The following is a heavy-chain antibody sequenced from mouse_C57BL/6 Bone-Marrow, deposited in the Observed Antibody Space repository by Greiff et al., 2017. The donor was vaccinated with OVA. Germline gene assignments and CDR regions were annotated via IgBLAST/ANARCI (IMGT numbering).Heavy chain of an antibody. D-gene: IGHD1-1*01. V-gene: IGHV1-55*01. CDR1: GYTFTSYW. CDR3: ARSVHYYGSSYFDY. J-gene: IGHJ2*01. Sequence: VKLQQSGAELVKPGASVKMSCKASGYTFTSYWITWVKQRPGQGLEWIGDIYPGSGSTNYNEQFKSTANLTVDTSSITAYMQLSSLTSEDSAVYYCARSVHYYGSSYFDYWGQGTTLTVSS. CDR2: IYPGSGST.